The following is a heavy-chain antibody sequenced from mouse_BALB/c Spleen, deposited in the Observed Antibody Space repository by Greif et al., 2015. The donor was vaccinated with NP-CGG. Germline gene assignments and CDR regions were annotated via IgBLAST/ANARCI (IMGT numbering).Heavy chain of an antibody. J-gene: IGHJ2*01. V-gene: IGHV1S130*01. Sequence: QVQLQQSGSVLVRPGASVKLSCKASGYTFTSSWMHWAKQRPGQGLEWNGEIHPNSGNTNYNEKFKGKATLTVDTSSSTAYVDLSSLTSEDSAVYYCARDWYFDYWGQGTTLTVSS. CDR2: IHPNSGNT. D-gene: IGHD4-1*01. CDR1: GYTFTSSW. CDR3: ARDWYFDY.